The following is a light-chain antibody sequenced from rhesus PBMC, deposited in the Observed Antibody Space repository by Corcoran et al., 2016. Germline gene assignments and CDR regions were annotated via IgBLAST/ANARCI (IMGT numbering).Light chain of an antibody. CDR3: QKYSSSPWT. CDR1: QSVSSY. J-gene: IGKJ1*01. Sequence: QVILTQSPATLSLSPGERATLSCKASQSVSSYFAWYQQKPGPAPRLLIYGASSRATGIPDRFSGSGSGTDFTLTISSREPEDFAVYYCQKYSSSPWTFGQGTKVEIK. V-gene: IGKV3-53*01. CDR2: GAS.